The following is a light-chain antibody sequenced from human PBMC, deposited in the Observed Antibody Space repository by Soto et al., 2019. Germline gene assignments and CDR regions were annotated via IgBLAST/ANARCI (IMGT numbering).Light chain of an antibody. CDR1: QRVLYSSNNQNY. CDR3: QQYYSTPRT. J-gene: IGKJ1*01. Sequence: DIVMTQSPDSLAVSLGERATINCKSSQRVLYSSNNQNYLAWYQQKPGQSPKLLIYWASTRESGVPDRFSGSGSGTDFTLTISSLQAEDVAVYYCQQYYSTPRTFGQGTKVEIK. CDR2: WAS. V-gene: IGKV4-1*01.